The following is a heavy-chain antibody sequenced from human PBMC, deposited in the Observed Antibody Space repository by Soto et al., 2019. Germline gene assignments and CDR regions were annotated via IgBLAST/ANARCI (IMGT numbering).Heavy chain of an antibody. J-gene: IGHJ5*02. CDR2: TYYSGST. V-gene: IGHV4-39*01. Sequence: SETLSLTCIVSGGSISSSSYYWGWIRQPPGKGLEWIGSTYYSGSTYYNPSLKSRVTISVDTSKNQFSLKLSSVTAADTAVFYCARHRARNWFDPWGQGTLVTVSS. CDR1: GGSISSSSYY. D-gene: IGHD6-6*01. CDR3: ARHRARNWFDP.